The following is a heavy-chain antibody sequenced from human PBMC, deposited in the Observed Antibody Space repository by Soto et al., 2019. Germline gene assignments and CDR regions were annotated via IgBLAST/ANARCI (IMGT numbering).Heavy chain of an antibody. J-gene: IGHJ6*02. CDR2: INPNSGGT. CDR1: CYAFTSYG. D-gene: IGHD3-10*01. CDR3: ARDGGQRSYYYGSGSYPDYGMDV. Sequence: ASVKGSCKASCYAFTSYGISWVRQAPGQGLEWMGSINPNSGGTNYAQKFQGWVTMTRDTSISTAYMELSRLRSDDTAVYYCARDGGQRSYYYGSGSYPDYGMDVWGQGTTVTVSS. V-gene: IGHV1-2*04.